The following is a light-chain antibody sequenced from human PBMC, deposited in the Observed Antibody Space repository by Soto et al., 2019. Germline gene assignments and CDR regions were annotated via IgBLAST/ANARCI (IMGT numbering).Light chain of an antibody. CDR1: QGIGDT. CDR2: GAS. Sequence: EIVMTESPATLSVSPGEGATLSCRASQGIGDTLAWYQQKPGQTPRLLIYGASNRATGIPDRFSGSGSGTDFSLTISSLEPEDFAIYYCQQRSIWPPWTFGQGTKVDIK. CDR3: QQRSIWPPWT. V-gene: IGKV3-11*01. J-gene: IGKJ1*01.